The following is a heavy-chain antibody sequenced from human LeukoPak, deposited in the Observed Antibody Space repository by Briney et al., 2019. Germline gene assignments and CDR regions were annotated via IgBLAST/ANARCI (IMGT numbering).Heavy chain of an antibody. J-gene: IGHJ5*02. CDR2: INPNSGGT. CDR1: GYTFTGYY. CDR3: ARDPPNYSSSWYNGGYWFDP. Sequence: ASVKVSCKASGYTFTGYYMHWVRQAPGQGLEWMGWINPNSGGTNYAQKFQGRVTMTRDASISTAYMELSRLRSDDTAVYYCARDPPNYSSSWYNGGYWFDPWSQGTLVTVSS. D-gene: IGHD6-13*01. V-gene: IGHV1-2*02.